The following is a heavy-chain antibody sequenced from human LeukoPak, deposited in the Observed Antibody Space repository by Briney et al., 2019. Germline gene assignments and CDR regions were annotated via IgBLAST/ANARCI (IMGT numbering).Heavy chain of an antibody. V-gene: IGHV4-34*01. CDR1: GGSFSGYY. D-gene: IGHD3-10*01. Sequence: NPSETLSLTCAVYGGSFSGYYWSWIRQPPGKGLEWIGEINHSGSTNYNPSLKSRVTISVDTSKNQFSLKLSSVTAADTAVYYCARHLLRGYYYYYYYMDVWGKGTTVTVSS. J-gene: IGHJ6*03. CDR3: ARHLLRGYYYYYYYMDV. CDR2: INHSGST.